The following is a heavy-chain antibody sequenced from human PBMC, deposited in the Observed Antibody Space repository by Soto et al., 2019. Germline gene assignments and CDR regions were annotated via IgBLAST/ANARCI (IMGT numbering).Heavy chain of an antibody. CDR2: IYHSGSS. CDR3: ARVCGGDCDYGMDV. J-gene: IGHJ6*02. D-gene: IGHD2-21*02. Sequence: QVQLQESGAGPVKPSQTLSLTCTVSGGSISSGGYYWSWIRQLPGKDLEWSGYIYHSGSSYYNPTLKRRVTISVDPSKKAFDLRLSSVSAAASAVYYCARVCGGDCDYGMDVWGQGTTVTVSS. V-gene: IGHV4-31*03. CDR1: GGSISSGGYY.